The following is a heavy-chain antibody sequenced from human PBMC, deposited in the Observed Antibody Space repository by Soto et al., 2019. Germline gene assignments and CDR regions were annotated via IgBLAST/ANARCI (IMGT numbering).Heavy chain of an antibody. J-gene: IGHJ4*02. Sequence: QVTLEESGPTRVKPTQTLTLTCTFSGFSLATSGVGVGWVRQPPGKALERLALIYWDDDKRYSPSLRSRLTVTNDTSRNQVVLTMTNMDPVDTATYYCAHRVGLQGNWNGGYFDFWGQGALVTVSS. CDR1: GFSLATSGVG. CDR3: AHRVGLQGNWNGGYFDF. D-gene: IGHD1-1*01. V-gene: IGHV2-5*02. CDR2: IYWDDDK.